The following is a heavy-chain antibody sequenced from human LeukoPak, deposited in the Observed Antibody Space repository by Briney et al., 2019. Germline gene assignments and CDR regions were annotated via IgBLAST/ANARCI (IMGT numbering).Heavy chain of an antibody. CDR2: IYPGDSDT. V-gene: IGHV5-51*01. D-gene: IGHD3-10*01. CDR3: ARFYGSGTYYRRPFDY. CDR1: GYSFTTYW. J-gene: IGHJ4*02. Sequence: KVGESLKISCKGSGYSFTTYWIGWVRQMPGKGLEWMGIIYPGDSDTRYSPSFQGQVTISADKSISTAYLQWSSLKASDTAIYYCARFYGSGTYYRRPFDYWGQGTLVTVSS.